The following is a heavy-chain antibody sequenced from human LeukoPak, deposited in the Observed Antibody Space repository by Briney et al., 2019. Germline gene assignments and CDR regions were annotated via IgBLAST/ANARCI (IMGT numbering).Heavy chain of an antibody. Sequence: GKSMTLSCAAYGFSFSSYGVHWDRHAQGRGRGWEAVLLYYGRNNYYGDSVKGRFTISKDNSKNTLYLQMNGLRAEDTAVYYCAKDGGLYGERVYWGQGTLVTVSS. D-gene: IGHD3-16*01. J-gene: IGHJ4*02. CDR3: AKDGGLYGERVY. CDR2: LLYYGRNN. V-gene: IGHV3-30*18. CDR1: GFSFSSYG.